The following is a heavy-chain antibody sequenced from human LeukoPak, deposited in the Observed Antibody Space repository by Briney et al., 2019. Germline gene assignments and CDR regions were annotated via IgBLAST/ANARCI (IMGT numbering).Heavy chain of an antibody. Sequence: EGSLRLSCAASGFTFSSYSMNWVRQAPGKGLEWVSSICSGSSYIYYADSVKGRFTISRDNAKNSLYLQMNSLRAEDTAVYYCARDSGDYYDSSGYPFDYWGQGTLVTVSS. CDR3: ARDSGDYYDSSGYPFDY. CDR1: GFTFSSYS. V-gene: IGHV3-21*01. J-gene: IGHJ4*02. D-gene: IGHD3-22*01. CDR2: ICSGSSYI.